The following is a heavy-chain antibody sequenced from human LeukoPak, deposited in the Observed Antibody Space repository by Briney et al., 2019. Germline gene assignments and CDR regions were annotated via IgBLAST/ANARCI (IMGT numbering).Heavy chain of an antibody. CDR3: ARSYCGGDCYSGGGIVDY. CDR2: ISPSGGST. J-gene: IGHJ4*02. V-gene: IGHV1-46*01. CDR1: GYTFTYYY. D-gene: IGHD2-21*02. Sequence: ASVKVSCKASGYTFTYYYMHWVRQAPGQGLEWMGIISPSGGSTSYAQKFQGRVTISVDTSKNQFSLKLSSVAAADTAVYYCARSYCGGDCYSGGGIVDYWGQGTLVTVSS.